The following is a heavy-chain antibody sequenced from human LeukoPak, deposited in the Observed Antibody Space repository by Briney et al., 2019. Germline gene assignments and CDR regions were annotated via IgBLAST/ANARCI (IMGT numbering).Heavy chain of an antibody. J-gene: IGHJ4*02. CDR1: GFTFSIYS. CDR2: ISSSSSYT. Sequence: GGSLRLSCAASGFTFSIYSMNWVRQAPGKGLEWVSSISSSSSYTSYAAPVKGRFHISRDNAKNSLYLQMNSLRAEDTAVYYRARVGTTVTTNDSWGQGTLVTVSS. D-gene: IGHD4-17*01. V-gene: IGHV3-21*01. CDR3: ARVGTTVTTNDS.